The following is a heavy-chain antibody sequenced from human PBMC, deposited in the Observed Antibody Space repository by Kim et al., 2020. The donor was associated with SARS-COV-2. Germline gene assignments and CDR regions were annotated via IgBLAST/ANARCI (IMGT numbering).Heavy chain of an antibody. D-gene: IGHD3-3*01. Sequence: GGSLRLSCAAAGFTFSTYSMNWVRQGPGKGLEWVSSTDGSSSYIYYADSVKGRFTISRDNAKNLLYLQMNSLRAEDTAVYYCARESEEAFDIWGQGTMVTVSS. V-gene: IGHV3-21*06. CDR2: TDGSSSYI. CDR3: ARESEEAFDI. CDR1: GFTFSTYS. J-gene: IGHJ3*02.